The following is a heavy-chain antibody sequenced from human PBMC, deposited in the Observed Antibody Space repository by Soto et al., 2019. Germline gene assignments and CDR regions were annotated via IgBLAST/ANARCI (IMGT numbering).Heavy chain of an antibody. J-gene: IGHJ4*02. CDR1: GFTFSNAW. CDR2: IKSKTDGGTT. V-gene: IGHV3-15*07. CDR3: TTGPIVLMVYAIRDEYYFDY. Sequence: SLRLSCAASGFTFSNAWMNWVRQAPGKGLEWVGRIKSKTDGGTTDYAAPVKGRFTISRDDSKNTLYLQMNSLKTEDTAVCYRTTGPIVLMVYAIRDEYYFDYWGQGTLVTVSS. D-gene: IGHD2-8*01.